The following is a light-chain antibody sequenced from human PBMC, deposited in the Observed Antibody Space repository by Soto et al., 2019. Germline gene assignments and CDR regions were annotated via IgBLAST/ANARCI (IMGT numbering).Light chain of an antibody. CDR2: GVS. Sequence: EVVMTQSPATLSVSPGERVTLSCRASQSVSSDLAWYQQKPGQPPRLLLYGVSTRATGIPARFSGGGSETEFTLTITSLQSEDFAVYYCQQYGSSHTFGQGTRLEIK. V-gene: IGKV3-15*01. CDR1: QSVSSD. CDR3: QQYGSSHT. J-gene: IGKJ5*01.